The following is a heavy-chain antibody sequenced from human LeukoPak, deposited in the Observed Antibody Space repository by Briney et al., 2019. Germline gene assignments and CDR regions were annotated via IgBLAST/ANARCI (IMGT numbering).Heavy chain of an antibody. D-gene: IGHD3-22*01. CDR2: IIPIFGTA. J-gene: IGHJ3*02. Sequence: SVRVSCKASGGTFSSYAISWVRQAPGQGLEWMGGIIPIFGTANYAQKFQGRVTITTYESTSTAYMELSSLRSEDTAVYYCARGLDYYDSSGYGNDAFDIWGQGTMVTVSS. CDR3: ARGLDYYDSSGYGNDAFDI. V-gene: IGHV1-69*05. CDR1: GGTFSSYA.